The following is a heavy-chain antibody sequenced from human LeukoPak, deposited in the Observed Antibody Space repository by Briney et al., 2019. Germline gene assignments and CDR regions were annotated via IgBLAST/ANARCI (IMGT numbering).Heavy chain of an antibody. CDR2: ICSSSSTI. D-gene: IGHD6-13*01. CDR1: GFTFSSYS. CDR3: ARVRVGIAAAYDAFDI. V-gene: IGHV3-48*04. J-gene: IGHJ3*02. Sequence: GGSLRLSCAASGFTFSSYSMNWVRQAPGKGLEWVSYICSSSSTIYYADSVKGRFTISRDNAKNSLYLQMNSLRAEDTAVYYCARVRVGIAAAYDAFDIWGQGTMVTVSS.